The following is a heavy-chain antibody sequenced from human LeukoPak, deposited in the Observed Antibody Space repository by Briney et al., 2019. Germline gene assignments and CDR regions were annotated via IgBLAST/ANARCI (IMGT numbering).Heavy chain of an antibody. CDR3: ARGRNYGSGSYVFDY. CDR2: ISSSGDTT. Sequence: PGGTLRLSCAASGFAFTTYGMSWVRPAPGKGLGWVSRISSSGDTTNYADSVKGRFTISRDNSKNTVYLQMNSLSAEDTAVYYCARGRNYGSGSYVFDYWGQGTLVTVSS. J-gene: IGHJ4*02. D-gene: IGHD3-10*01. CDR1: GFAFTTYG. V-gene: IGHV3-23*01.